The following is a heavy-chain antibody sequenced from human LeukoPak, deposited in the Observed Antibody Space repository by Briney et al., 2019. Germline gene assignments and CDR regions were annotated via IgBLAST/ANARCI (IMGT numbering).Heavy chain of an antibody. CDR3: AKANEDFYFDP. D-gene: IGHD1-1*01. J-gene: IGHJ5*02. V-gene: IGHV1-2*02. Sequence: GASGKVSCKASGYTFSGQYMHWVRQAHGQGLEWMGWINPNSGDTSCAQKFQGRVTMTRDMSINTAYMELSRLRSDDTAVYYCAKANEDFYFDPWGQGSLVTVSS. CDR1: GYTFSGQY. CDR2: INPNSGDT.